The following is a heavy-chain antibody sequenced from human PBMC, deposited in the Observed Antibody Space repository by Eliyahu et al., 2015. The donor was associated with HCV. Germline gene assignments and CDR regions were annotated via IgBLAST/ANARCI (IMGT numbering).Heavy chain of an antibody. V-gene: IGHV4-59*01. CDR2: IHYSGSX. Sequence: QVQLQESGPGLVKPSETLSXTCTVSGGXIXSYYWSWXRQPPGKGLEWIGYIHYSGSXHXNPSLKSRVTXSVXTSKNQFSLRLSSVTAADTAVYYCASGGGGIAVAGTGGWFDPWGQGTLVTVSS. CDR1: GGXIXSYY. J-gene: IGHJ5*02. D-gene: IGHD6-19*01. CDR3: ASGGGGIAVAGTGGWFDP.